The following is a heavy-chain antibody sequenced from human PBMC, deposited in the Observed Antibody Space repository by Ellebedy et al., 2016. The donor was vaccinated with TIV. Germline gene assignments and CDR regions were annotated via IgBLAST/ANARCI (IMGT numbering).Heavy chain of an antibody. CDR1: GFTFIDYY. D-gene: IGHD1-26*01. CDR2: IGPSNNNI. Sequence: GESLKISCAASGFTFIDYYMTWIRQAPGKGLEWVSHIGPSNNNIQYADSVKGRFPISRDNAKNSLYLEMTSLRAEDTAVYYCAKEIRTGSGAAFDIWGQGTMVTVSS. CDR3: AKEIRTGSGAAFDI. J-gene: IGHJ3*02. V-gene: IGHV3-11*01.